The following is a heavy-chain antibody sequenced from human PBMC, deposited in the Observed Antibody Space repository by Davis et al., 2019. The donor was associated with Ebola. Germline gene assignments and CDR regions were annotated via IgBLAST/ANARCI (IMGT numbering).Heavy chain of an antibody. J-gene: IGHJ5*02. Sequence: PSETLSLTCTVSGGSISSYYWSWIRQPPGKGLEWIGYIYYSGSTNYNPSLKSRVTISVDTSKNQFSLKLSSVTAADTAVYYCARSPLDSWFDPWGQGTLVTVSS. V-gene: IGHV4-59*01. CDR3: ARSPLDSWFDP. CDR1: GGSISSYY. CDR2: IYYSGST. D-gene: IGHD2-2*03.